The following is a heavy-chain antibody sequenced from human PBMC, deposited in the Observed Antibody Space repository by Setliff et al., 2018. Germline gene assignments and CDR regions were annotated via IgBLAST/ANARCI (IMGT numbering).Heavy chain of an antibody. V-gene: IGHV4-34*01. J-gene: IGHJ4*02. CDR2: INHSGST. Sequence: SETLLTCAVYGGSFSGYYWSWIRQPPGKGLEWIGEINHSGSTNYNPSLKSRVTISVDTSKNQFSLKLSSVTAADTAVYYCARTPDGFLGDGYNLNTLGYFDSWGQGTLVTVSS. CDR3: ARTPDGFLGDGYNLNTLGYFDS. CDR1: GGSFSGYY. D-gene: IGHD3-3*01.